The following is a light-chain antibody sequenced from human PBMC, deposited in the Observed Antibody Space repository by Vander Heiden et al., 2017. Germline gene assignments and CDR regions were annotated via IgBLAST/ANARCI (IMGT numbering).Light chain of an antibody. J-gene: IGLJ3*02. V-gene: IGLV1-44*01. CDR3: AAWDDRLSGWV. CDR2: SNK. CDR1: SSNIGTNT. Sequence: QSVLTQPPSASGTPGQTVTISCSGSSSNIGTNTVTWYQQLPGTAPKLLIYSNKQRPSGVPDRFSGSKSGTSASLAISGLQSEDEAHYHCAAWDDRLSGWVFGGGTKLTV.